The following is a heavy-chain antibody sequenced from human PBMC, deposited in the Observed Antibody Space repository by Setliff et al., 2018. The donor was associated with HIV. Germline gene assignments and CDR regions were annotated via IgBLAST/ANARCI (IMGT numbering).Heavy chain of an antibody. J-gene: IGHJ6*03. CDR1: GGSLSSSNYY. D-gene: IGHD1-26*01. CDR3: ARIVRWELVATSTFFYYYMDV. CDR2: IYYSGNT. V-gene: IGHV4-39*01. Sequence: PSETLSLTCTVSGGSLSSSNYYCGWFRQPPGKGLGWIGSIYYSGNTYYNPSLKSRVTISVDTSKKQFSLNLSSVTAADTAVYYCARIVRWELVATSTFFYYYMDVWGKGTTVTVSS.